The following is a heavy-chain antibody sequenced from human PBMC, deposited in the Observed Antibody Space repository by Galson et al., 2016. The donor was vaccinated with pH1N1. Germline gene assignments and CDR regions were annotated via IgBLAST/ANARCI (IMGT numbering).Heavy chain of an antibody. V-gene: IGHV1-2*06. CDR2: INPNNGDT. D-gene: IGHD3-22*01. CDR1: EYTFIGYY. CDR3: ARMNTYDSSGYYPFDY. Sequence: SVKVSCKASEYTFIGYYIHWMRQAPGHGLAWMGRINPNNGDTHYAQTFQGRVTMTRDTSISTAYMELNSLRSDDTAVYYCARMNTYDSSGYYPFDYWGQGTQVTVSS. J-gene: IGHJ4*02.